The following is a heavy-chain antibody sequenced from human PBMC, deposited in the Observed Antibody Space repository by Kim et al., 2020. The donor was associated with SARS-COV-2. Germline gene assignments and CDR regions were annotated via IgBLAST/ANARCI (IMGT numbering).Heavy chain of an antibody. CDR3: ANHMVRGVITYYFDY. D-gene: IGHD3-10*01. J-gene: IGHJ4*02. V-gene: IGHV3-23*01. Sequence: DSVRDRFTISRDKSKNTLYLQMNSLRAEDTAVYYCANHMVRGVITYYFDYWGRGTLVTVSS.